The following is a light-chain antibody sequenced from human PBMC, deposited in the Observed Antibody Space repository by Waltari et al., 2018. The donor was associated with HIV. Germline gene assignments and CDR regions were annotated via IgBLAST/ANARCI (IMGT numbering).Light chain of an antibody. CDR3: CSYAGSYTLV. CDR1: SSDVGGYNY. CDR2: DVS. Sequence: QSALPQPRSVSGSPGQSVTISCTGTSSDVGGYNYVSWYQQHPGKAPKLMIYDVSKRPSWVPDRFSGSKSGNTASLTISGLQSEDEADYYCCSYAGSYTLVFGGGTKLTVL. J-gene: IGLJ2*01. V-gene: IGLV2-11*01.